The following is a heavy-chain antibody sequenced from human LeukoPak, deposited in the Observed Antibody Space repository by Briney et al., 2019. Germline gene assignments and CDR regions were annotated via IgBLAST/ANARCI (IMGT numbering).Heavy chain of an antibody. CDR2: ISSSGSTI. CDR3: ARDSGYSSFDY. Sequence: PGGSLRLSCAASGFTFSSYEMNWVRQAPGKGLEWVSYISSSGSTIYYADSVKGRFTISRDNAKNSLYLQMNSLRAEDTAVYYCARDSGYSSFDYWGQGTLVTVSS. J-gene: IGHJ4*02. CDR1: GFTFSSYE. D-gene: IGHD5-12*01. V-gene: IGHV3-48*03.